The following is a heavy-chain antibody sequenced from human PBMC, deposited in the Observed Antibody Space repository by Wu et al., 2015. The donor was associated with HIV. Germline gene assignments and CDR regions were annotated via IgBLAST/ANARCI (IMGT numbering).Heavy chain of an antibody. CDR2: ISAYNGNT. V-gene: IGHV1-18*01. D-gene: IGHD3-22*01. CDR1: GYTFTSYG. Sequence: QVQLVQSEAEVKKSGASVKVSCKASGYTFTSYGISWVRQAPGQGLEWMGWISAYNGNTNYAQKFQGRVTMTTDTSTSTAYMDLRSLRSDDTAVYYCGXDLSSHYYDSSGYYFDLDYWGQGTLVTVSS. CDR3: GXDLSSHYYDSSGYYFDLDY. J-gene: IGHJ4*02.